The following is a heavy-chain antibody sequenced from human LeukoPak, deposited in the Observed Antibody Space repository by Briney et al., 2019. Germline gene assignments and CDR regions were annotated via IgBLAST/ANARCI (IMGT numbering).Heavy chain of an antibody. D-gene: IGHD6-6*01. V-gene: IGHV4-34*01. Sequence: SETLSLTCAVYGGSFSDYYWSWIRQPPGKGLERIGEINHSGSTNYNPSLKSRVTIPVHTSKNQFSLKLSSVTAADTAVYYCARRRIAAYNWFDPWGQGTLVTVSS. CDR1: GGSFSDYY. CDR3: ARRRIAAYNWFDP. CDR2: INHSGST. J-gene: IGHJ5*02.